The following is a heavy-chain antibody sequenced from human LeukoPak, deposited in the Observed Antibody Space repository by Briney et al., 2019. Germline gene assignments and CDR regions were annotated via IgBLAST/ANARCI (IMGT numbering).Heavy chain of an antibody. CDR1: GGSFSGYY. Sequence: SETLSLTCAVYGGSFSGYYWSWIRQPPGKGLEWIGYIYYSGSTNYNPSLKSRVTISVDTSTNQFSLKLSSVTAADTAVYYCARSLWGITFGGVIVIYYFDYWGQGTLVTVSS. CDR2: IYYSGST. CDR3: ARSLWGITFGGVIVIYYFDY. J-gene: IGHJ4*02. D-gene: IGHD3-16*02. V-gene: IGHV4-59*01.